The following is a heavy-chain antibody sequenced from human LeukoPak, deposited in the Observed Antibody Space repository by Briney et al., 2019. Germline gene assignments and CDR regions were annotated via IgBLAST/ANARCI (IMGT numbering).Heavy chain of an antibody. CDR1: GFTFSSYW. V-gene: IGHV3-74*01. Sequence: PGGSLRLSCAASGFTFSSYWMHWVRQAPGEGLMWVSRIKSDGSETSYADSVKGRFTISRDNARNTLYLQMNSLRPEDTAIYYCASDRVFYGLDVWGQGTTVTVSS. CDR3: ASDRVFYGLDV. J-gene: IGHJ6*02. CDR2: IKSDGSET.